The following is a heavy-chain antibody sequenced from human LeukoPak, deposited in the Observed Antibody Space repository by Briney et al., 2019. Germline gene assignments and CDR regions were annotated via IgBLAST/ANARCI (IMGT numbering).Heavy chain of an antibody. V-gene: IGHV4-59*01. D-gene: IGHD5-18*01. CDR1: GASISSYY. J-gene: IGHJ5*02. Sequence: SETLSLTRTVSGASISSYYWSWIRQSPGGGLGWIGYIYSRGTTNYNPSLKSRVTISIDTFKNQFSLKLSSVTAADTAVYYCARVGYRSDNWFDPWGQGTLVTVSS. CDR3: ARVGYRSDNWFDP. CDR2: IYSRGTT.